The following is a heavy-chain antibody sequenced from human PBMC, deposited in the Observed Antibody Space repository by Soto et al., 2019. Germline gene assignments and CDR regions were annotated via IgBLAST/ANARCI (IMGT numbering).Heavy chain of an antibody. V-gene: IGHV1-69*02. CDR1: GGTFSSYT. Sequence: QVQLVQSGAEVKKPGSSVKVSCKASGGTFSSYTISWVRQAPGQGLEWMGRIIPILGIANYAQKFQGRVTITADKSTSTAYMELSSLRSEDTAVYYCARCDILTGYASGYWGQGTLVTVSS. CDR3: ARCDILTGYASGY. J-gene: IGHJ4*02. CDR2: IIPILGIA. D-gene: IGHD3-9*01.